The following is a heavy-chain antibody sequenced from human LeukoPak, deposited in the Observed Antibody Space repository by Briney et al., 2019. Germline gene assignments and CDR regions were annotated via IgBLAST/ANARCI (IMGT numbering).Heavy chain of an antibody. CDR2: ISSSSSTI. CDR3: ARAPYDYVWGSYRYQDRYNWFDP. V-gene: IGHV3-48*04. D-gene: IGHD3-16*02. J-gene: IGHJ5*02. Sequence: PGGSLRLSCAASGFTFSSYSMNWVRQAPGKGLEWVSYISSSSSTIYYADSVKGRFTISRDNAKNSLYLQMNSLRAEDTAVYYCARAPYDYVWGSYRYQDRYNWFDPWGQGTLVTVSS. CDR1: GFTFSSYS.